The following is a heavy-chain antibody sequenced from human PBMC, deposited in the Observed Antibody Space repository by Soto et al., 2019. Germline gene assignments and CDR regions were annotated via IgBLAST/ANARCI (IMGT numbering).Heavy chain of an antibody. CDR2: IWYDGSNK. D-gene: IGHD3-10*01. CDR3: ASSVVRPDAFDI. Sequence: PGGSLRLSCAASGFTFSSYGMHWVRQAPGKGLEWVAVIWYDGSNKYYADSVNGRFTISRDNSKNTLYLQMNSLRAEDTAVYYCASSVVRPDAFDIWGQGTMVTVSS. CDR1: GFTFSSYG. V-gene: IGHV3-33*01. J-gene: IGHJ3*02.